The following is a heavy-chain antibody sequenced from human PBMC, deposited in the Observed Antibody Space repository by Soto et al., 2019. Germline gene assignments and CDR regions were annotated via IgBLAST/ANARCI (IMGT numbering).Heavy chain of an antibody. D-gene: IGHD2-15*01. CDR1: GYTFISHG. CDR3: ARGSSAIVVVPDYGMDV. Sequence: QVQLVQSGVEVKKPGASVKVSCKASGYTFISHGISWVRQAPGQGREWMGGISGKNGNTNYAQKLQGRVTLTTDTSTSTAYMELRSLRSDATAVYYWARGSSAIVVVPDYGMDVWGQGTTVTVSS. V-gene: IGHV1-18*04. CDR2: ISGKNGNT. J-gene: IGHJ6*02.